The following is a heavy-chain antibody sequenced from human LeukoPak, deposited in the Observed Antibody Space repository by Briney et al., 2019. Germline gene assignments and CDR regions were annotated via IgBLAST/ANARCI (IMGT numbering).Heavy chain of an antibody. Sequence: PSETLSLTCTVSGGSISSYYWSWIRQPPGKGLGWIGYIYYSGSTNYNPSLKSRVTISVDTSKNQFSLKLSSVTAADTAVYYCARGPMVRGKAFDYWGQGTLVTVSS. D-gene: IGHD3-10*01. CDR3: ARGPMVRGKAFDY. J-gene: IGHJ4*02. CDR2: IYYSGST. CDR1: GGSISSYY. V-gene: IGHV4-59*01.